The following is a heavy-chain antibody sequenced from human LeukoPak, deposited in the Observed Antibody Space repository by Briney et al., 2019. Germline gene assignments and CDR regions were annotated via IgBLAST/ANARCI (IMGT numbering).Heavy chain of an antibody. CDR3: ARAIHDYGDYSPDY. CDR2: ISGSGDST. Sequence: GGSLRLSCAASGFTFSSYAMSWVRQAPGKGLEWVSVISGSGDSTYFIDSVKGRFTISRDNAKNSLYLQMNSLRAEDTAVYYCARAIHDYGDYSPDYWGQGTLVTVSS. D-gene: IGHD4-17*01. CDR1: GFTFSSYA. J-gene: IGHJ4*02. V-gene: IGHV3-23*01.